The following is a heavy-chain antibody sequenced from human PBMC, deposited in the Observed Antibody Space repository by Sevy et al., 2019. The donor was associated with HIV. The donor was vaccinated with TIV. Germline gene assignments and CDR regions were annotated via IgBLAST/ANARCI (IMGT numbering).Heavy chain of an antibody. V-gene: IGHV3-7*01. CDR2: MRQDGSEK. Sequence: VGSLRLSCAASGFTFSSYWMTWVRQAPGKGLEWVANMRQDGSEKYYVDSVKGRFTISRDNAKNSLYLQMNSLRAEDTAVYYCARGIYGSGSRLGLGYWGQGTLVTVSS. J-gene: IGHJ4*02. CDR1: GFTFSSYW. D-gene: IGHD3-10*01. CDR3: ARGIYGSGSRLGLGY.